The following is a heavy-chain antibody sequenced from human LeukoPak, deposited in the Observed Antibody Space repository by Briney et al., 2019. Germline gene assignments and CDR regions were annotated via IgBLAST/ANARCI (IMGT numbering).Heavy chain of an antibody. D-gene: IGHD3-10*01. CDR2: ISSSSSYI. CDR3: ARDAHIVRGVNPLDY. J-gene: IGHJ4*02. V-gene: IGHV3-21*01. CDR1: GFTFSSYS. Sequence: GGSLRLSCAASGFTFSSYSMNWVRRAPGKGLEWVSSISSSSSYIYYADSVKGRFTISRDNAKNSLYLQMNSLRAEDTAVYYCARDAHIVRGVNPLDYWGQGTLVTVSS.